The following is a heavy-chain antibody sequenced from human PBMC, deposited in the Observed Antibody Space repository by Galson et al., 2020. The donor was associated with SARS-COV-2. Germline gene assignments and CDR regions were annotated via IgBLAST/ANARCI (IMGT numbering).Heavy chain of an antibody. J-gene: IGHJ4*02. V-gene: IGHV4-39*01. CDR2: TYHSGST. CDR3: VRHVEYYCEYGCYYAFDN. Sequence: ASETLSLTCTVSGGSITTSSQYWGWIRQSPGKGLEWLGDTYHSGSTYYNPSLKSRVTIAVDTSKNQFYLRLKSVTAADTAVYYCVRHVEYYCEYGCYYAFDNWGQGTLVTVSS. D-gene: IGHD3-22*01. CDR1: GGSITTSSQY.